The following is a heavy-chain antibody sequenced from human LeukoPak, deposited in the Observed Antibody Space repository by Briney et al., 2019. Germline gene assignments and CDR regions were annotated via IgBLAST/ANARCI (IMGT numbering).Heavy chain of an antibody. CDR2: ISSTGTYK. D-gene: IGHD1-14*01. V-gene: IGHV3-21*01. Sequence: GGSLRPSCAASGFTFSSYTMTWVRQAPGKGLEWVSSISSTGTYKYYADSVKGRFTISRDNAKNSLYLQMNSLRAEDTAVYYCARGGPGDYYYNMDVCGKGTTVTVSS. CDR1: GFTFSSYT. J-gene: IGHJ6*03. CDR3: ARGGPGDYYYNMDV.